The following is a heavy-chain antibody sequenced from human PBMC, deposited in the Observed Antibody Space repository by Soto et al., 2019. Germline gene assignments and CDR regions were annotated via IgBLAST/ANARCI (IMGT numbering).Heavy chain of an antibody. CDR1: GYTLTELS. D-gene: IGHD6-6*01. CDR2: FDPEDGET. Sequence: PSVKVSCKVSGYTLTELSMHWVRQAPGKGLEWMGGFDPEDGETIYAQKFQGRVTMTEDTSTDTAYMELSSLRSEDTAVYYCATHHRFWDSSSLGRPWGQGTLVTVSS. V-gene: IGHV1-24*01. CDR3: ATHHRFWDSSSLGRP. J-gene: IGHJ5*02.